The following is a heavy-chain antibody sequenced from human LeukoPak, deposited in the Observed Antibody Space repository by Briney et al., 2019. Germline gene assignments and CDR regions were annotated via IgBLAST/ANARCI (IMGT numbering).Heavy chain of an antibody. D-gene: IGHD1-26*01. Sequence: KPSETLSLTCTVSGGSISSYYWSWIRQPAGKGLEWIGRIYTSGSTNYNASLKSRVSISVDTSKNQFSLKLSSVTAADAAVFYCARENSGSYREFDYWGQGTLVTVSS. V-gene: IGHV4-4*07. J-gene: IGHJ4*02. CDR2: IYTSGST. CDR3: ARENSGSYREFDY. CDR1: GGSISSYY.